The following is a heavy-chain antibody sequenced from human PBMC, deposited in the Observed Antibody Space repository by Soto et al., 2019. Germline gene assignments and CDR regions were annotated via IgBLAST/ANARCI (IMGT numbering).Heavy chain of an antibody. V-gene: IGHV3-15*01. CDR1: GFTFSNAW. CDR3: TTAGAYVRGAFDI. CDR2: IKSKTDGGTT. Sequence: PGGSLRLSCAASGFTFSNAWMSWVRQAPGKGLERVGRIKSKTDGGTTDYAAPVKGRFTISRGDSKNTLYLQMNSLKTEDTAVYYCTTAGAYVRGAFDIWGQGTMVTVSS. D-gene: IGHD3-10*02. J-gene: IGHJ3*02.